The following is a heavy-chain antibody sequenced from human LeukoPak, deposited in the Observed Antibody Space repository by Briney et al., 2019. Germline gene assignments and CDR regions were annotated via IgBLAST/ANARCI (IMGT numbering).Heavy chain of an antibody. Sequence: GASVKVSCKASGYTFSDYFVHWVRQAPGQGLEWMGWINPKSGVTKYAQKFQGRVTMVRDTATSTVYMDLSSLTSDDTAVYFCARGWGSLYYFDFWGQGTLVTVPS. D-gene: IGHD3-16*01. CDR2: INPKSGVT. CDR1: GYTFSDYF. J-gene: IGHJ4*02. V-gene: IGHV1-2*02. CDR3: ARGWGSLYYFDF.